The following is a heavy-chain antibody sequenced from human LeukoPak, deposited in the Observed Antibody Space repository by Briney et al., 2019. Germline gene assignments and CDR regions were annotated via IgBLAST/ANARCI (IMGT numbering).Heavy chain of an antibody. Sequence: ASVKVSCKASRYTFTGYYIHWVRQAPRQGLEWMGWINPNSGGTNYAQKFQGRVTMTRDTSISTAYMELSSLRSDDTAVYYCARGRLVESTADAFHIWGQGTMVTVSS. CDR1: RYTFTGYY. CDR2: INPNSGGT. V-gene: IGHV1-2*02. D-gene: IGHD1-26*01. CDR3: ARGRLVESTADAFHI. J-gene: IGHJ3*02.